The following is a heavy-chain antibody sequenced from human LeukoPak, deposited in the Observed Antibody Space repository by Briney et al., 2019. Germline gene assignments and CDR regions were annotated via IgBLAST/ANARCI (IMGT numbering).Heavy chain of an antibody. CDR2: INSNTGNP. V-gene: IGHV7-4-1*02. CDR3: ARGVGYSSGWTLGY. J-gene: IGHJ4*02. CDR1: GYTFTDYY. Sequence: ASVKVSCKTSGYTFTDYYLHWVRQAPGQGLEWMGWINSNTGNPTYAQGFTGRFVSSLDTSVSTAYLQISSLKAEDTAVYYCARGVGYSSGWTLGYWGQGTLVTVSS. D-gene: IGHD6-19*01.